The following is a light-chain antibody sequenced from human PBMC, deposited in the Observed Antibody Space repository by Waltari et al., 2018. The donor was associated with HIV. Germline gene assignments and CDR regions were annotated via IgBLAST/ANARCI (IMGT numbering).Light chain of an antibody. CDR3: QQYYSTPPT. CDR2: WAS. CDR1: QNLFYSSNNKNY. V-gene: IGKV4-1*01. Sequence: DIVMTQSPDSLAVSLGGRTTINCKSSQNLFYSSNNKNYLAWYQHKPGQPPKLLFYWASTRESGVPDRFSGSGSGTNFILTISSLQADDVAVYFCQQYYSTPPTFGQGTKLEI. J-gene: IGKJ2*01.